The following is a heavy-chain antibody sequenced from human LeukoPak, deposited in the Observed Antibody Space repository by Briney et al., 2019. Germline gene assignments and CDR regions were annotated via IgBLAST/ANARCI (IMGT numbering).Heavy chain of an antibody. CDR2: INYTENT. CDR1: GGSINSYF. V-gene: IGHV4-59*01. J-gene: IGHJ4*02. D-gene: IGHD3-3*01. CDR3: ARGRRTVFGVVIPHFDY. Sequence: NPSETLSLTCSLSGGSINSYFWSWIRQPPGKGLEWIGYINYTENTNFNPSLKNRVTMSIDTSTKKFSLSLTSVTASDTAVYYCARGRRTVFGVVIPHFDYWGRGTLVTVSS.